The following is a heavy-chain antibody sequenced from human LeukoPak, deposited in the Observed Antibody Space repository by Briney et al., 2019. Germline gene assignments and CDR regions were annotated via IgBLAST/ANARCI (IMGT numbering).Heavy chain of an antibody. CDR3: ARARQHTYYYDSSGYYYFDY. D-gene: IGHD3-22*01. CDR2: INPNSGGT. V-gene: IGHV1-2*06. CDR1: GYTFTGYY. J-gene: IGHJ4*02. Sequence: GASVKVSCKASGYTFTGYYMHWVRQAPGQGLEWMGRINPNSGGTNYAQKFQGRATMTRETSISTAYMELSRLRSDDTAVYYCARARQHTYYYDSSGYYYFDYWGQGTLVTVSS.